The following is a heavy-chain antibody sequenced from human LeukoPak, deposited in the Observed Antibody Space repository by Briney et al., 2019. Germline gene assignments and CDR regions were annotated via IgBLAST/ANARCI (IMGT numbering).Heavy chain of an antibody. Sequence: PGGSLRLSCAASGFTLRSYTMTWVRQAPGKGLEWVSALNAGGDATYYADSVKGRFTISRDNSKNTLYLQMNSLSAEDTDLYYCAKGLWAAPHTFDIWGQGTMVTVSS. V-gene: IGHV3-23*01. J-gene: IGHJ3*02. CDR1: GFTLRSYT. CDR3: AKGLWAAPHTFDI. CDR2: LNAGGDAT. D-gene: IGHD6-13*01.